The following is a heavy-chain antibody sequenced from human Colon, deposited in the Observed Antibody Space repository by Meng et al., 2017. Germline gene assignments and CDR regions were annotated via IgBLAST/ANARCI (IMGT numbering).Heavy chain of an antibody. V-gene: IGHV3-21*01. D-gene: IGHD2-2*01. CDR3: AREWIVPAGFDP. CDR2: ISSSSRHI. Sequence: EVQLVESGGGLVKPVGSLRLSCVASGFNFSSYSINWVRQAPGKGLEWVSTISSSSRHIYYADSVKGRFTVSRDNGKSSLYLQMNSLRAEDTAVYYCAREWIVPAGFDPWGQGTLVTVSS. J-gene: IGHJ5*02. CDR1: GFNFSSYS.